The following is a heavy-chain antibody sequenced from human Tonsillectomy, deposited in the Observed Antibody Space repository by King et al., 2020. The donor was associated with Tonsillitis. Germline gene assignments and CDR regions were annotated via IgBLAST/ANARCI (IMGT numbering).Heavy chain of an antibody. Sequence: QLVQSGAEMKKPGASVKVSCRASGFTFNTYAITWVRQAPGQGLEWMGWINAYNGRTNYAQKLQGRVTVTTDTSTNTAYMELRSLRSDDTAVYYCALDVLTGFYDYWGQGTLVTVSS. D-gene: IGHD3-9*01. CDR3: ALDVLTGFYDY. J-gene: IGHJ4*02. CDR2: INAYNGRT. CDR1: GFTFNTYA. V-gene: IGHV1-18*01.